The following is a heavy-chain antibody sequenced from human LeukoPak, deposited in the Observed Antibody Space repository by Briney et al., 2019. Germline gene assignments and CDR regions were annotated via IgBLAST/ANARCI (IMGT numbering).Heavy chain of an antibody. CDR1: GFTFSSHS. CDR2: ISPSGNYI. Sequence: GGPLRLSCAASGFTFSSHSMNWVRQAPGKGLEWVSSISPSGNYIYCADSLEGRFTISRDNAKNSLYLQMNSLRAEDTAVYYCARDLSSSTSCYSYWGQGTLVTVSS. V-gene: IGHV3-21*01. J-gene: IGHJ4*02. D-gene: IGHD2-2*01. CDR3: ARDLSSSTSCYSY.